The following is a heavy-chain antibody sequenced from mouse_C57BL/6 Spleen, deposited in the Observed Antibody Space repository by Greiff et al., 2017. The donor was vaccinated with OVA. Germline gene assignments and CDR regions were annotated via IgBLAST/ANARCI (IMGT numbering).Heavy chain of an antibody. CDR2: IHPNSGST. CDR1: GYTFTSYW. Sequence: QVHVKQSGAELVKPGASVKLSCKASGYTFTSYWMHWVKQRPGQGLEWIGMIHPNSGSTNYNEKFKSKATLTVDKSSSTAYMQLSSLTSEDSAVYYCARGGITTVVATGFDYWGQGTTLTVSS. V-gene: IGHV1-64*01. J-gene: IGHJ2*01. D-gene: IGHD1-1*01. CDR3: ARGGITTVVATGFDY.